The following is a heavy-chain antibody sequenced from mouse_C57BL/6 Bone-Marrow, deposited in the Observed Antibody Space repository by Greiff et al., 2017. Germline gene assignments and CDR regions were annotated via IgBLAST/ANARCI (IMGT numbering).Heavy chain of an antibody. CDR3: ARWLLLYWYFDV. Sequence: QVQLQQSGAELVRPGTSVKLSCKASGYTFTSYWMHWVKQRPGQGLEWIGVIDPSDSYTNYNQKFKGKATLTVDTSSSTAYMQLSSLTSEDSAVYYCARWLLLYWYFDVWGTGTTVTVSS. D-gene: IGHD2-3*01. V-gene: IGHV1-59*01. CDR1: GYTFTSYW. CDR2: IDPSDSYT. J-gene: IGHJ1*03.